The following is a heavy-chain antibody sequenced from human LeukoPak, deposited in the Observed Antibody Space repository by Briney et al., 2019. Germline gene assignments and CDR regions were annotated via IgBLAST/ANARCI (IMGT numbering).Heavy chain of an antibody. CDR1: GGSISSYY. Sequence: SETLSLTCTVSGGSISSYYWSWIRQPPGKGLEWIGYIYYSGSTNYNPSLKSRVAISVDTSKNQFSLKLSSVTAADTAVYYCARTGADYFDYWGQGTLVTVSS. CDR2: IYYSGST. V-gene: IGHV4-59*01. J-gene: IGHJ4*02. CDR3: ARTGADYFDY. D-gene: IGHD1-14*01.